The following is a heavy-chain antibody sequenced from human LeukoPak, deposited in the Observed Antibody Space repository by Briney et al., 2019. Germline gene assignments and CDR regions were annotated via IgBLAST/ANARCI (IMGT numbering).Heavy chain of an antibody. V-gene: IGHV3-30*04. CDR3: ARGYAITFGGVIRSVDAFDI. D-gene: IGHD3-16*02. J-gene: IGHJ3*02. CDR2: MSYDGSNK. Sequence: GRSLRLSCAASGFTFSSYAMHWVRQAPGKGLEWVAVMSYDGSNKYYADSVKGRFTISRDNSKNTLYLQMNSLRAEDTAVYYCARGYAITFGGVIRSVDAFDIWGQGTMVTVSS. CDR1: GFTFSSYA.